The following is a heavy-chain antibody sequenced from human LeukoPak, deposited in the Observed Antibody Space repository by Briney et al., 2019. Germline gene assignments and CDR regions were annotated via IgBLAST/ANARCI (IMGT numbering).Heavy chain of an antibody. D-gene: IGHD2-8*01. CDR1: AFTFRNYG. Sequence: GGSLRLSCAASAFTFRNYGMHWVRQAPGKGLEWVAVIWYDGSNKYYGDSVKGRFTISRDNAKSTLYLQMNSLRGEDTAVYYCVIGTSVYSGCYYFQLDYWGQGTLVTVSS. CDR2: IWYDGSNK. CDR3: VIGTSVYSGCYYFQLDY. J-gene: IGHJ4*02. V-gene: IGHV3-33*01.